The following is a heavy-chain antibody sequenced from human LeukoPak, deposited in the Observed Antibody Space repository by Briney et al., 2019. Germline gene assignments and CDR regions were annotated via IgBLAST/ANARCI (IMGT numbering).Heavy chain of an antibody. CDR1: GFTFSSYA. V-gene: IGHV3-30-3*01. Sequence: GRSLRLSCAASGFTFSSYAMHWVRQAPGKGLEWVAVISYDGSNKYYADSVKGRFTISRDNSKNTLYLQMNSLRAEDTAVYYCARVDYYDSSGYCYGFDYWGQGTLVTVSS. CDR3: ARVDYYDSSGYCYGFDY. D-gene: IGHD3-22*01. J-gene: IGHJ4*02. CDR2: ISYDGSNK.